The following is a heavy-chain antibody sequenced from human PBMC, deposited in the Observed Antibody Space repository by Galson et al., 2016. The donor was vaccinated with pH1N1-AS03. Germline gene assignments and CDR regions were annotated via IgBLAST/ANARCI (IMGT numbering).Heavy chain of an antibody. D-gene: IGHD1-7*01. Sequence: ETLSLTCNVSGDSVTNSYWSWIRQSPGKGLEWIGHRFYSLSPDYNPSLKSRVSILVDTSKNQFSLKLMSVSTADTAVYFCARGAGLEANLNFWGPGTLVTVSS. J-gene: IGHJ4*02. V-gene: IGHV4-59*02. CDR2: RFYSLSP. CDR1: GDSVTNSY. CDR3: ARGAGLEANLNF.